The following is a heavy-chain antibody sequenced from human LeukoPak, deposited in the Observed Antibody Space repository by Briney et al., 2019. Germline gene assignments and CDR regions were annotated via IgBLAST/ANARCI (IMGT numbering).Heavy chain of an antibody. D-gene: IGHD3-3*01. CDR1: GYTFTGYY. Sequence: ASVKVSCKASGYTFTGYYMHWVRQAPGQGLEWMGRINPNSGGTNHAQKFQGRVTMTRDTSISTAYMELSRLRSDDTAVYYCARGTSWSKLRFLEWLPYYYYGMDVWGQGTTVTVSS. J-gene: IGHJ6*02. V-gene: IGHV1-2*06. CDR3: ARGTSWSKLRFLEWLPYYYYGMDV. CDR2: INPNSGGT.